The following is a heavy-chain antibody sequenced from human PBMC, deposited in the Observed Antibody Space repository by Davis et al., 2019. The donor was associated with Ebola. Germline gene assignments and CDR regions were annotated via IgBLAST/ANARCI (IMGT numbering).Heavy chain of an antibody. V-gene: IGHV3-11*06. CDR2: ISSSSSYT. CDR1: GFTFSDYY. J-gene: IGHJ4*02. Sequence: GESLKISCAASGFTFSDYYMSWIRQAPGKGLEWVSYISSSSSYTNYADSVKGRFTISRDNAKNSLYLQMNSLRAEDTAVYYCARVPQEWELPDYWGQGTLVTVSS. CDR3: ARVPQEWELPDY. D-gene: IGHD1-26*01.